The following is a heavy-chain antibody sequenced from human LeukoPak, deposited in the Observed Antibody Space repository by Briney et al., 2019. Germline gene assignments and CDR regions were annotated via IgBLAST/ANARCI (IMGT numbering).Heavy chain of an antibody. Sequence: AGGSLRLSCAAPGFTFSSYWMSWVRQAPGKGLEWVANIKQDGSEKYYVDSVKGRFTISRDNAKNSLYLQMNSLRAEDTAVYYCARDMDYGGNSDFDYWGQGTLVTVSS. D-gene: IGHD4-23*01. CDR3: ARDMDYGGNSDFDY. CDR1: GFTFSSYW. CDR2: IKQDGSEK. V-gene: IGHV3-7*03. J-gene: IGHJ4*02.